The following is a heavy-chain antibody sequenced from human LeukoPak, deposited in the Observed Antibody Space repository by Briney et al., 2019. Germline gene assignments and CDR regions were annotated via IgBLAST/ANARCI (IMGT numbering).Heavy chain of an antibody. D-gene: IGHD3-3*01. CDR1: GGSISSGDYY. CDR3: AGYDFWSGYFDY. V-gene: IGHV4-30-4*08. J-gene: IGHJ4*02. CDR2: IYYSGST. Sequence: ASETLSLTCTVSGGSISSGDYYWSWIRQPPGKGLEWIGYIYYSGSTYYNPSLKSRVTISVDTSKNQFSLKLSSVTAADTAVYYCAGYDFWSGYFDYWGQGTLVTVSS.